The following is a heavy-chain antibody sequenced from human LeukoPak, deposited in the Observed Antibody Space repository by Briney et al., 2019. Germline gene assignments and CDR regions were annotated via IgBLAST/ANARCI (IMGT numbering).Heavy chain of an antibody. Sequence: SETLSLTCTVSGGSISSYYWSWIRQPPGKGLEWIGYIYTSGSTNYNPSLKSRVTISVDTSKNQFSLKLSSVTAADTVVYYCARLAVADYYYYYYMDVWGKGTTVTVSS. J-gene: IGHJ6*03. CDR3: ARLAVADYYYYYYMDV. D-gene: IGHD6-19*01. V-gene: IGHV4-4*09. CDR1: GGSISSYY. CDR2: IYTSGST.